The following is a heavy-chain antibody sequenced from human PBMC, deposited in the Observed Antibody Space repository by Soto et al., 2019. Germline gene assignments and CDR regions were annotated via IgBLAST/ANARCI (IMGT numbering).Heavy chain of an antibody. Sequence: ASVKVSCKASGYTFTSYGISWVRQAPGQGLEWMGWISAYNGNTNYAQKLQGRVTMTTDTSTSTAYMELRSLRSDDTAVYYCAGDRYPSYCTNGVCYLSRQSINWFDPWGQGTLVTVSS. CDR3: AGDRYPSYCTNGVCYLSRQSINWFDP. V-gene: IGHV1-18*01. J-gene: IGHJ5*02. D-gene: IGHD2-8*01. CDR2: ISAYNGNT. CDR1: GYTFTSYG.